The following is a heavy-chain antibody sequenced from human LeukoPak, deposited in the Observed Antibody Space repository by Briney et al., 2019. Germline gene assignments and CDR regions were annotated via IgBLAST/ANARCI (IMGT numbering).Heavy chain of an antibody. D-gene: IGHD3-10*01. CDR2: IYTSGST. Sequence: SETLSLTCTVSGGSISSGSYYWSWIRQPAGKGLEWIGRIYTSGSTNYNPSLKSRVTISVDTSKNQFSLKLSSVTAADTAVYYCARGRAWFSPDDYWGQGTLVTVSS. CDR1: GGSISSGSYY. CDR3: ARGRAWFSPDDY. J-gene: IGHJ4*02. V-gene: IGHV4-61*02.